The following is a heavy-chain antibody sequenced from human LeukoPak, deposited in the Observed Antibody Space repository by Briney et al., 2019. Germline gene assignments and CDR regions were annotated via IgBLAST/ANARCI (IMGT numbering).Heavy chain of an antibody. CDR2: ISSTSSTM. V-gene: IGHV3-48*01. CDR1: GISFKNFA. CDR3: ARGMFYYGSGSDTGDY. D-gene: IGHD3-10*01. J-gene: IGHJ4*02. Sequence: PGGSLRLSCVGSGISFKNFAMSWVRQAPGKGLEWVSYISSTSSTMYYADSVKGRFIISRDNAKNSLFLQMNSLRAEDTAVYYCARGMFYYGSGSDTGDYWGQGTLVIVSS.